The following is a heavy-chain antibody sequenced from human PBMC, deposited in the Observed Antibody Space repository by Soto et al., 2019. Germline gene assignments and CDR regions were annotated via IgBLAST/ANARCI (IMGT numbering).Heavy chain of an antibody. J-gene: IGHJ5*02. CDR1: GGSISSGDYY. CDR3: AREIIAARGSNWFDP. CDR2: IYYSGST. D-gene: IGHD6-6*01. Sequence: QVQLQESGPGLVKPSQTLSLTCTVSGGSISSGDYYWSWIRQPPGKGLEWIGYIYYSGSTYYNPSPKSRVTISVDTSKNQFSLKLSSVTAADTAVYYCAREIIAARGSNWFDPWGQGTLVTVSS. V-gene: IGHV4-30-4*01.